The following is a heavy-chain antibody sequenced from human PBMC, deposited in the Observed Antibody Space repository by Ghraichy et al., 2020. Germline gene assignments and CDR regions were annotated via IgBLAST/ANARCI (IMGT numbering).Heavy chain of an antibody. CDR2: IKGKSHGGTI. J-gene: IGHJ4*02. CDR1: GFNFANAW. CDR3: VTEADDTTYFDF. V-gene: IGHV3-15*07. D-gene: IGHD1-1*01. Sequence: SCVGSGFNFANAWMDWVRQAPGRGLEWVGRIKGKSHGGTIDYAAPVKYRFIISREDSKNTLYLQMTGLKPEDTGVYYCVTEADDTTYFDFWGRGNLVTVSS.